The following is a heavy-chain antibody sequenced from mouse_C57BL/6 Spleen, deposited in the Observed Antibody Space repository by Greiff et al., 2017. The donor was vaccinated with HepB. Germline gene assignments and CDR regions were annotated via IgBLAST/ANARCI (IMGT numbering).Heavy chain of an antibody. D-gene: IGHD2-4*01. V-gene: IGHV1-62-2*01. CDR2: FYPGSGSI. CDR3: ARHEERDYDEGAWFAY. Sequence: VQGVESGAELVKPGASVKLSCKASGYTFTEYTIHWVKQRSGQGLEWIGWFYPGSGSIKYNEKFKDKATLTADKSSSTVYMELSRLTSEDSAVYFCARHEERDYDEGAWFAYWGQGTLVTVSA. J-gene: IGHJ3*01. CDR1: GYTFTEYT.